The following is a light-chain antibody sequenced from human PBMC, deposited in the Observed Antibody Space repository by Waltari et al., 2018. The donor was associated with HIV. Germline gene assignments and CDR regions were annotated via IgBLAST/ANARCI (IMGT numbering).Light chain of an antibody. Sequence: DIQLTQSPSFLSASVGDRVTITCRASQGISRYVAWYQQKPEKAPKLLIFAASTLQSGVPSRFSGSGSGTEFTLTISSLQPEDFATYYCQHCNNFPPWTFGPGTRVEIK. CDR2: AAS. V-gene: IGKV1-9*01. J-gene: IGKJ1*01. CDR1: QGISRY. CDR3: QHCNNFPPWT.